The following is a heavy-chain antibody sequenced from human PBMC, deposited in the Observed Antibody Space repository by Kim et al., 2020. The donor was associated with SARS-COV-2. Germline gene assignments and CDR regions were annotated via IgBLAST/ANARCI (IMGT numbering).Heavy chain of an antibody. V-gene: IGHV3-48*01. CDR2: ISSSSSTI. CDR3: ARDLGGGSCY. J-gene: IGHJ4*02. Sequence: GVSLRLSCAASGFTFSSYSMNWVRQAPGKGLEWVSYISSSSSTIYYADSVKGRFTISRDNAKNSLYLQMNSRRAEDTAVYYCARDLGGGSCYWGQGTLVT. CDR1: GFTFSSYS. D-gene: IGHD2-15*01.